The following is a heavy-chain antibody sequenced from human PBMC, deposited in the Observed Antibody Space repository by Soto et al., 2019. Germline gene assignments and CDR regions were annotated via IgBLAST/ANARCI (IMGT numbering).Heavy chain of an antibody. CDR3: AKLKDGNWFDP. CDR2: MSSSGLT. CDR1: GFSMSRSSW. J-gene: IGHJ5*02. V-gene: IGHV4-28*01. Sequence: SETLSLTCAVSGFSMSRSSWWGWIRQPPGKGLEWIGYMSSSGLTHYNPSLESRVTTSLDTSRNQFSLSLSSVTAVDTAIYFCAKLKDGNWFDPWGQGTLVTVS. D-gene: IGHD1-7*01.